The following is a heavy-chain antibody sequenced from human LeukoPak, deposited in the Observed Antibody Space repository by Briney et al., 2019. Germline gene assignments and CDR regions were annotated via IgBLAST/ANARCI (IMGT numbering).Heavy chain of an antibody. CDR3: ARENYGDYGDFDY. Sequence: GGSLRLSCAASGFTFSSYAMSWVRQAPGKGLEWVSAISGSGGRTYYADSVKGRFTISRDNSKNTLYLQMNSLRADDTAVYHCARENYGDYGDFDYWGQGTQVTVSS. D-gene: IGHD4-17*01. V-gene: IGHV3-23*01. CDR1: GFTFSSYA. J-gene: IGHJ4*02. CDR2: ISGSGGRT.